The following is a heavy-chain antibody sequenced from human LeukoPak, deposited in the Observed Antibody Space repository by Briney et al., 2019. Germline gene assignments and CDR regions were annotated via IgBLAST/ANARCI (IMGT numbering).Heavy chain of an antibody. V-gene: IGHV3-15*01. CDR3: TTYYFGWGNYGVIRY. CDR1: GFTFSNTW. D-gene: IGHD3-10*01. CDR2: IKSKTDGGTT. J-gene: IGHJ4*02. Sequence: GGSLRLSCAASGFTFSNTWMSWVRQAPGKGLEWVGRIKSKTDGGTTDYTAPVKGRFTISRDDSKNTLYLPMNSLKPEDTGVYYCTTYYFGWGNYGVIRYWGQGTLVTVSS.